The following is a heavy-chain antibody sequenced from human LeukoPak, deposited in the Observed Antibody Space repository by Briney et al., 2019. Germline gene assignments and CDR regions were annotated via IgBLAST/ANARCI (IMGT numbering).Heavy chain of an antibody. CDR1: GFTFSSCS. V-gene: IGHV3-7*01. J-gene: IGHJ4*02. CDR2: IKQDGSEK. Sequence: TGGSLRLSCAASGFTFSSCSMNWVRQAPGKGLEWVANIKQDGSEKYYVDSVKGRFTISRDNAKNSLYLQMNSLRAEDTAVYYCASGPLIDYWGQGTLVTVSS. CDR3: ASGPLIDY.